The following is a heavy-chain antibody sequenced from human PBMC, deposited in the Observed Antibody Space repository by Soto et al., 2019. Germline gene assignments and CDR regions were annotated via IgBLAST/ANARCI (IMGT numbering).Heavy chain of an antibody. CDR1: VFTFSSYG. D-gene: IGHD1-1*01. CDR3: ALSWYSYYFDL. J-gene: IGHJ4*02. CDR2: IWYDGSDK. V-gene: IGHV3-33*08. Sequence: GWSLRLSCASSVFTFSSYGMHWVRQAPGKGLEWVAVIWYDGSDKYYADSVKGRFTISRDNSKNTLHLQMNSLRAEDTAVYYCALSWYSYYFDLWGQGTLVTVSS.